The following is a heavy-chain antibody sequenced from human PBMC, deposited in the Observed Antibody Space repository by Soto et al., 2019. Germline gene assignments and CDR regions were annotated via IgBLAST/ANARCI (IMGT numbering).Heavy chain of an antibody. CDR2: INHSGST. J-gene: IGHJ6*02. D-gene: IGHD3-9*01. CDR1: CGSFIGYY. CDR3: ARVNVLRYFDWLLPDYYYGMDV. V-gene: IGHV4-34*01. Sequence: SETRSLTCAVYCGSFIGYYWSWIYQPPCDWLEWIGEINHSGSTNYNPSLKSRVTISVDTSKNQFSLKLSSVTAADTAAYYCARVNVLRYFDWLLPDYYYGMDVWGQGTTVT.